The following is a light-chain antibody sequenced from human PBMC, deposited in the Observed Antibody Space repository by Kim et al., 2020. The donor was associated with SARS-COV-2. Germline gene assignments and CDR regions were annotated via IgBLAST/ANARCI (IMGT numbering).Light chain of an antibody. CDR3: QQYGSSPMYT. CDR2: AAS. CDR1: QSVSSSY. Sequence: PGERATRSCRASQSVSSSYLAWYQQKPGQAPRLLIYAASSRATGIPDRFSCSGSGTDFTLTISRLEPEDFAVYYCQQYGSSPMYTFGQGTKVDIK. J-gene: IGKJ2*01. V-gene: IGKV3-20*01.